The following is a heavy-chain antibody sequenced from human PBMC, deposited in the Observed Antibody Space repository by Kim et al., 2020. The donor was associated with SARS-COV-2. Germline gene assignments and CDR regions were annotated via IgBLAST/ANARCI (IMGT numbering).Heavy chain of an antibody. CDR1: GFTFSSYS. CDR3: ARDSHRLWFGEQTLSYYYYGMDV. Sequence: GGSLRLSCAASGFTFSSYSMNWVRQAPGKGLEWVSSISSSSSYIYYADSVKGRFTISRDNAKNSLYLQMNSLRAEDTAVYYCARDSHRLWFGEQTLSYYYYGMDVWGQGTTVTVSS. CDR2: ISSSSSYI. D-gene: IGHD3-10*01. J-gene: IGHJ6*02. V-gene: IGHV3-21*01.